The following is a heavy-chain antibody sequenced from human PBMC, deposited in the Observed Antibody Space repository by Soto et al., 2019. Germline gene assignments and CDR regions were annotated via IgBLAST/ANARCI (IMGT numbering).Heavy chain of an antibody. CDR3: ARGSSGSYRHYYYYGMDV. D-gene: IGHD1-26*01. CDR1: GGTLSSYA. Sequence: SVKVSCKASGGTLSSYAISWVRQAPGQGLEWMGGIIPIFGTANYAQKFQGRVTITADESASTAYMELSSLRSEDTAVYYCARGSSGSYRHYYYYGMDVWGQGTTVTVSS. J-gene: IGHJ6*02. V-gene: IGHV1-69*13. CDR2: IIPIFGTA.